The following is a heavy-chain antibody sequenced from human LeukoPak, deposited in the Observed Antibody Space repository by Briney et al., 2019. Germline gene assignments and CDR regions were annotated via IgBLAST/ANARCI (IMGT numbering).Heavy chain of an antibody. V-gene: IGHV4-39*07. D-gene: IGHD6-6*01. CDR1: GGSISSSIYY. J-gene: IGHJ4*02. CDR3: ARDGLTSSSSSFDY. Sequence: PSETLSLTYTVSGGSISSSIYYWGWIRQPPGKGLEWIGSIYYSGSTYYNPSLKSRVTISVDTSKNQFSLKLSSVTAADTAVYYCARDGLTSSSSSFDYWGQGTLVTVSS. CDR2: IYYSGST.